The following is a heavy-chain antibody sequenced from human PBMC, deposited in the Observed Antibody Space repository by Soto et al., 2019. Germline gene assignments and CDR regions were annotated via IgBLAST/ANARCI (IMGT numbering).Heavy chain of an antibody. D-gene: IGHD4-17*01. CDR1: GDSISNTRYY. CDR2: ISHDGNA. V-gene: IGHV4-39*01. J-gene: IGHJ5*02. CDR3: ARRVYAEYLGANWFDP. Sequence: SETLSLTCSVLGDSISNTRYYWVWIRQSPEKGLEWIGSISHDGNAYYNPSLKSRVTLFADTSRNQFSLKMKSVTVADTALYFCARRVYAEYLGANWFDPWGQGALVTVSS.